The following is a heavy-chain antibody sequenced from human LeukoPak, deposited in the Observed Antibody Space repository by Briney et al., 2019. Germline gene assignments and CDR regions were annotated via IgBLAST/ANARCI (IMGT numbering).Heavy chain of an antibody. CDR2: ISSSGSTI. J-gene: IGHJ6*02. Sequence: GRSLRLSCAASGFTFSDYYMSWIRQAPGKGLEWVSYISSSGSTIYYADSVKGRFTISRDNAKNSLYLQMNSLRAEDTAVYYCARGGSWFGELKGRYYYYGMDVWGQGTTVTVSS. D-gene: IGHD3-10*01. CDR1: GFTFSDYY. V-gene: IGHV3-11*01. CDR3: ARGGSWFGELKGRYYYYGMDV.